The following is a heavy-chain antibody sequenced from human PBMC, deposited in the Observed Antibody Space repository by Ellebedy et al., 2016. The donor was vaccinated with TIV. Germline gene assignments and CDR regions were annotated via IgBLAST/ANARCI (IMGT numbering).Heavy chain of an antibody. J-gene: IGHJ2*01. CDR1: GGSISGYY. CDR3: ARAYSNAWYFDL. Sequence: MPSETLSLTCTVSGGSISGYYWSWIRQPPGKALEWIGYFHYRWSTNYNPSLKSRATISVDTFKNQFSLKLRSVTAADTAVYYCARAYSNAWYFDLWGRGTLVTVSS. V-gene: IGHV4-59*12. CDR2: FHYRWST. D-gene: IGHD2-15*01.